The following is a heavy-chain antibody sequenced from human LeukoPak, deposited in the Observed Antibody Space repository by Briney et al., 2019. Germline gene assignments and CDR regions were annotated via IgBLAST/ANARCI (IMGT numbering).Heavy chain of an antibody. D-gene: IGHD5-18*01. CDR3: ARRFLYSYVDY. V-gene: IGHV5-51*01. CDR1: GYRFTSYW. CDR2: IDPADSDT. Sequence: RAGESLKISCKGFGYRFTSYWIGWVRQLPGKVLEWMGIIDPADSDTRYSPSFQGQVTISADKSISTAYLQWSSLKASDTAIYYCARRFLYSYVDYWGQGTLVTVSS. J-gene: IGHJ4*02.